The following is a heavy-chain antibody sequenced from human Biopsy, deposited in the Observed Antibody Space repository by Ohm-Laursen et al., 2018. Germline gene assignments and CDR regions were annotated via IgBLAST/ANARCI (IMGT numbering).Heavy chain of an antibody. J-gene: IGHJ1*01. Sequence: SSVKVSCKPSGYNFISYSINWVRQAPGQGLEWMGWIRPLNGDTKYGQKFQDRVTMTTDTSTSTVYMELTSLRSDDTAVYYCAKGQDLRGGAEYFQHWGQGALVTVSS. CDR1: GYNFISYS. CDR3: AKGQDLRGGAEYFQH. V-gene: IGHV1-18*01. CDR2: IRPLNGDT. D-gene: IGHD2-15*01.